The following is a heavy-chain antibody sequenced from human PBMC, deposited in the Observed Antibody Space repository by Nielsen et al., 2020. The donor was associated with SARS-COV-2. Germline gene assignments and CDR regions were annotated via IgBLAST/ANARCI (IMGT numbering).Heavy chain of an antibody. CDR1: GFSISVSY. J-gene: IGHJ4*02. V-gene: IGHV3-53*01. CDR2: IYSGGST. Sequence: GESLKISCAASGFSISVSYMSWIRQAPGKGLEWVSVIYSGGSTFYADSVEGRVTISRDTSKNTVYLQMNSLRVEDSAIYYCAKGFGALVAYDYWGQGTLVTVSS. D-gene: IGHD2-8*02. CDR3: AKGFGALVAYDY.